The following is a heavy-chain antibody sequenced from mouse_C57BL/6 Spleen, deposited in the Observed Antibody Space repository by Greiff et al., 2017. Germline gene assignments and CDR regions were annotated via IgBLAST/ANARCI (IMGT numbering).Heavy chain of an antibody. CDR2: IDPSDSYT. CDR3: ARGGGVIDY. CDR1: GYTFTSYW. V-gene: IGHV1-69*01. D-gene: IGHD2-2*01. J-gene: IGHJ2*01. Sequence: QVQLQQPGAELVMPGASVKLSCKASGYTFTSYWMHWVKQRPGQGLEWIGEIDPSDSYTNYNQKFKGKSTLTVDKSSITAYMQLSSLTAEDSAVYYCARGGGVIDYWGQGTTLTVSS.